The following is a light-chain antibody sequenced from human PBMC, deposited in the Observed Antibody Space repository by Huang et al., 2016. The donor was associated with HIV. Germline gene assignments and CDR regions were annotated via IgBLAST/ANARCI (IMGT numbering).Light chain of an antibody. Sequence: DIQMTQSPSSVSASVGDRVTISCRASQSISTFLNWYQQKPGMAPKLLIYAASPLRSVVPSRFSGRGADTDFTLTITSLQRDDFATYYCQQSYSPRKTFGQGTRLEI. CDR2: AAS. V-gene: IGKV1-39*01. CDR3: QQSYSPRKT. CDR1: QSISTF. J-gene: IGKJ5*01.